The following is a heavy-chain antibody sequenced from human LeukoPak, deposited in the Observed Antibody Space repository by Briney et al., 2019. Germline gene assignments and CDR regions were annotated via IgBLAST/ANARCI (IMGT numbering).Heavy chain of an antibody. V-gene: IGHV1-46*01. CDR1: GYPFTTYY. CDR2: IDPNDGAT. CDR3: ARDHRNYDAFDI. Sequence: GASVKVSCKTSGYPFTTYYIYWVRQAPGQGLEWMGIIDPNDGATNYPQKFRNRVTMTSDTSIATVYMELRSLRSDDTAVYYCARDHRNYDAFDIWGQGTMVTVSS. J-gene: IGHJ3*02. D-gene: IGHD4-11*01.